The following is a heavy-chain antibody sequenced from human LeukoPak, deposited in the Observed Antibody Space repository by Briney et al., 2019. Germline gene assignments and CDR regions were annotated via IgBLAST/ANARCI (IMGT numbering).Heavy chain of an antibody. D-gene: IGHD2-15*01. V-gene: IGHV3-48*03. CDR3: ARARGIYCSGGSCYFHSGSYYYGMDV. Sequence: GGSLRLSCAASGFTFSSYEMNWVRQAPGKGREWVSYISSSGSTIYYADSVKGRFTISRDNAKNSLYLQMNSLRAEDTAVYYCARARGIYCSGGSCYFHSGSYYYGMDVWGQGTTVTVSS. J-gene: IGHJ6*02. CDR1: GFTFSSYE. CDR2: ISSSGSTI.